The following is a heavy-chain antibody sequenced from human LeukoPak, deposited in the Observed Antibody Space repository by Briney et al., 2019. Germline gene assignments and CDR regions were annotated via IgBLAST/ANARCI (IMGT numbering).Heavy chain of an antibody. J-gene: IGHJ4*02. CDR1: GFTFSSYG. CDR3: AKDSSGYTDY. V-gene: IGHV3-30*18. Sequence: PGGSLRLSCAASGFTFSSYGMHWVRQAPGKGLEWVAVISYDGSNKYYAGSVKGRFTISRDNSKNTLYLQMNSLRAEDTAVYYCAKDSSGYTDYWGQGTLVTVSS. D-gene: IGHD3-22*01. CDR2: ISYDGSNK.